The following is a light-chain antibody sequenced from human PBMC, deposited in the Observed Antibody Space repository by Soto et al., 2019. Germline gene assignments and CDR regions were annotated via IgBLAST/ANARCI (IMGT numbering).Light chain of an antibody. V-gene: IGKV1-5*01. CDR1: QSISSW. CDR2: DAS. Sequence: DIQMTQSPSTLSASVGDRVTITCRASQSISSWLAWYQQKPGKDPKLLIYDASSLESGVPSRFSGSGSGTEFTLTISSLQPDDFATDYCQQYNSYSMYTFGQGTKLEIK. CDR3: QQYNSYSMYT. J-gene: IGKJ2*01.